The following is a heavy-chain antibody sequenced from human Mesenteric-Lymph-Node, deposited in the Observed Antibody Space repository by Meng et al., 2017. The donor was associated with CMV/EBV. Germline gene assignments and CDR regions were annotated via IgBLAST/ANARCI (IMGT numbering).Heavy chain of an antibody. D-gene: IGHD1-7*01. J-gene: IGHJ6*02. CDR3: ARVKFQKITGTTLYYYYYYYGMDV. Sequence: SVKVSCKASGGTFSSYAISWVRQAPGQGLEWMGGIIPILGIANYAQKFQGRVTITADKSTSTAYMELSSLRSEDTAVYYCARVKFQKITGTTLYYYYYYYGMDVWGQGTTVTVSS. CDR1: GGTFSSYA. V-gene: IGHV1-69*10. CDR2: IIPILGIA.